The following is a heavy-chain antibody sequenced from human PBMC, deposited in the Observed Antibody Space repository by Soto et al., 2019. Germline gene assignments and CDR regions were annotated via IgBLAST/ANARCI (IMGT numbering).Heavy chain of an antibody. V-gene: IGHV3-21*01. CDR1: GFTFSSYS. Sequence: GGSLRLSCAASGFTFSSYSMNWVRQAPGKGLEWVSSISSSSSYIYYADSVKGRFTISRDNAKNSLYLQMNSLRAEDTAVYYCARDLGSSSSGLYFDYWGQETLVTVSS. J-gene: IGHJ4*02. D-gene: IGHD6-6*01. CDR3: ARDLGSSSSGLYFDY. CDR2: ISSSSSYI.